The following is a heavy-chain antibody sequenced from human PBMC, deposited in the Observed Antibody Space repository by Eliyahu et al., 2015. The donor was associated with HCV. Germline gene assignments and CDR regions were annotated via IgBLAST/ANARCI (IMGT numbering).Heavy chain of an antibody. CDR3: ARLHSLSLRLQINWFDP. CDR1: GGSIXSSIYY. CDR2: IYYSGXT. V-gene: IGHV4-39*01. D-gene: IGHD5-24*01. J-gene: IGHJ5*02. Sequence: QLQLQESGPGLVKPSETLSLTCTVSGGSIXSSIYYWGWXRQPPGXGLEWMGXIYYSGXTYYNPSLKSRVTISVDTSKNQFSLKLSSVTAADTAVYYCARLHSLSLRLQINWFDPWGQGTLVTVSS.